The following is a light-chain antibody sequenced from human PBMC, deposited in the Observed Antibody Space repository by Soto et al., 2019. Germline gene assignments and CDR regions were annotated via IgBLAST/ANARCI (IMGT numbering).Light chain of an antibody. Sequence: AIRMTQSPSSFSASTGDRVTITCRASQGISSYLAWYQQKPGKAPKLLIYAASTLQSGVPSRFSGSGSGTDFTLTITGLQSEDFATHYCQQYYSYPRTFGQGTKVEIK. CDR3: QQYYSYPRT. CDR1: QGISSY. V-gene: IGKV1-8*01. J-gene: IGKJ1*01. CDR2: AAS.